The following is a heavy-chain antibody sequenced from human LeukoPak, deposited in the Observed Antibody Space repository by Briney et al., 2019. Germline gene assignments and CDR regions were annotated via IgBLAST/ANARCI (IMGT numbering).Heavy chain of an antibody. Sequence: GGSLRLSCAASGITFSRYWMSWVRQAPGKGLEWVSAISGSGGSTYYADSVKGRFTISRDNSKNTLYLQMNSLRAEDTAVYYCAKERITMVRGVIFALDYWGQGTLVTVSS. V-gene: IGHV3-23*01. CDR1: GITFSRYW. CDR2: ISGSGGST. J-gene: IGHJ4*02. CDR3: AKERITMVRGVIFALDY. D-gene: IGHD3-10*01.